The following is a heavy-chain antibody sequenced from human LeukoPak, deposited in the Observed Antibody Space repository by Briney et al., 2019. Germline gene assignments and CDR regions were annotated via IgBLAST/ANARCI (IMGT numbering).Heavy chain of an antibody. CDR1: AYRFTSYW. CDR2: INPGDTDT. J-gene: IGHJ4*02. V-gene: IGHV5-51*01. Sequence: GESLKISCKGTAYRFTSYWIAWGRQMTGKGLDWMGTINPGDTDTRYSPSFQGQVTMSADQSISTAYLRWSSLKASDTAMYYCARGTISEGFAYWGQGTLVTVSS. D-gene: IGHD3-9*01. CDR3: ARGTISEGFAY.